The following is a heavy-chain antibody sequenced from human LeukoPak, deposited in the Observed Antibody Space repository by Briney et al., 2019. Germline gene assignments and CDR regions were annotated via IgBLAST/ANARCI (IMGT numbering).Heavy chain of an antibody. CDR3: ARGARSSSWYECFDY. CDR2: IRYDGSNK. J-gene: IGHJ4*02. V-gene: IGHV3-30*02. Sequence: GGSLRLSCAASGFTFSSYGMHWVRQAPGKGLEWVAFIRYDGSNKYYADSVKGRFTISRDNSKNTLYLQMNSLRAEDTAVYYCARGARSSSWYECFDYWGQGTLVTVSS. D-gene: IGHD6-13*01. CDR1: GFTFSSYG.